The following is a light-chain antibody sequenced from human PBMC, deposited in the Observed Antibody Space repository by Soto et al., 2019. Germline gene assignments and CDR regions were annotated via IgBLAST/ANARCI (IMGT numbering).Light chain of an antibody. CDR2: GAS. CDR3: QQYGTSPYT. V-gene: IGKV3-20*01. Sequence: EIVLTQSPGTLSLSPGERATLSCRASQSVSSSYLVWYQQKPGQAPRLLIYGASSRATGIPDRFSGSGSGTDFTLTISRREPEDFAVYFCQQYGTSPYTFGQGTKLEIK. CDR1: QSVSSSY. J-gene: IGKJ2*01.